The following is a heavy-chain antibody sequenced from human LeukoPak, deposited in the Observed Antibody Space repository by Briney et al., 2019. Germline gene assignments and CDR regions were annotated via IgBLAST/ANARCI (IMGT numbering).Heavy chain of an antibody. J-gene: IGHJ5*02. CDR2: IRFDESDK. CDR1: GFIFKNNG. V-gene: IGHV3-30*02. Sequence: GGSLRLSCVASGFIFKNNGKHWVRQAPGKGLEWVAFIRFDESDKFYADSVKGRFTISRDISKNTLFLEMNGLRVDDTALYYCVKDNPVCESWGQGTLVIVSS. D-gene: IGHD2-21*01. CDR3: VKDNPVCES.